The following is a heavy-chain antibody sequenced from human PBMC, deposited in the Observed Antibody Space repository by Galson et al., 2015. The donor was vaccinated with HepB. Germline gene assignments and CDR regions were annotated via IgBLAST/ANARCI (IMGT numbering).Heavy chain of an antibody. CDR3: ARGFWSGNFVYGMDV. J-gene: IGHJ6*02. CDR2: ISYSGST. Sequence: LCLTCTVSGDSISSYYWSWIRQPPGKGLEWIGYISYSEPPVKGLEWIGYISYSGSTNYNPSLKSRVTISVDTSKNQFSLKLSSATAADTAVYYCARGFWSGNFVYGMDVWGRGTTVTVSS. CDR1: GDSISSYY. V-gene: IGHV4-59*01. D-gene: IGHD3-3*01.